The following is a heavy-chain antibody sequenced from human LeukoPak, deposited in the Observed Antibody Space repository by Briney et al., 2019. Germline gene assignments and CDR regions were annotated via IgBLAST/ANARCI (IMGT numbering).Heavy chain of an antibody. CDR1: GCTFTGYY. CDR3: ARVLGDYAFDY. D-gene: IGHD4-17*01. V-gene: IGHV1-2*02. J-gene: IGHJ4*02. Sequence: ASVTVSCKASGCTFTGYYMHWVRQAPGQGLEWMGWINPNSGGTNYAQKFQGRVTMTRDTSISTAYMELSRLRSDDTAVYYCARVLGDYAFDYWGRGTLVTVSS. CDR2: INPNSGGT.